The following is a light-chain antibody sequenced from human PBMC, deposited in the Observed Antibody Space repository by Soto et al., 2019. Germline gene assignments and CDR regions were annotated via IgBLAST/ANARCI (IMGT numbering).Light chain of an antibody. CDR1: SPKIGAGYD. CDR2: GNS. V-gene: IGLV1-40*01. Sequence: QSVLTQPPSVSGAPGQRVTISCTGSSPKIGAGYDVHWYQQLPGTAPKLLIYGNSNRPSGVPDRFSGSKSGTSASLAITGLQAEDEADYYCQSYDSSLSAYVFGTGNKVTVL. J-gene: IGLJ1*01. CDR3: QSYDSSLSAYV.